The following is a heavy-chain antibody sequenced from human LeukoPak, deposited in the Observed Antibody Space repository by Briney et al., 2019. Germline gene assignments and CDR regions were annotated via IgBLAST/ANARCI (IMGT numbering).Heavy chain of an antibody. D-gene: IGHD3-22*01. J-gene: IGHJ3*02. CDR3: ARLYYDTYSEPDDAFDI. Sequence: GESLKISCKGSGYSFTSYWIGWVRQMPGKGLEWMGIIYPGDSDTRYSPSFQGQVTISADKSISTAYLQWSSLKASDTAMYYCARLYYDTYSEPDDAFDIWGQGTMVTVSS. CDR1: GYSFTSYW. V-gene: IGHV5-51*01. CDR2: IYPGDSDT.